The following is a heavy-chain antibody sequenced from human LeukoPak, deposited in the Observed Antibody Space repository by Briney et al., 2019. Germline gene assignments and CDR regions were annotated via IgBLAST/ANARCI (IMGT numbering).Heavy chain of an antibody. CDR2: IYHSGST. D-gene: IGHD7-27*01. CDR3: ARGGNWDFDY. Sequence: KPSGTLSLTCAVSGGSISSSNWWSWVRQPPGKGLEWIGEIYHSGSTNYNPSLKSRVTMFFDESKNHFSLKLNSVTAADTAVYYCARGGNWDFDYWGQGVLVFVSS. J-gene: IGHJ4*02. V-gene: IGHV4-4*02. CDR1: GGSISSSNW.